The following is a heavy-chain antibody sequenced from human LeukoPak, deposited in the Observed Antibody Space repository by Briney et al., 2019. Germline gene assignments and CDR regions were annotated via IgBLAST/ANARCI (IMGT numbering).Heavy chain of an antibody. V-gene: IGHV4-4*09. CDR2: IYTSGST. CDR1: GGSISSYY. D-gene: IGHD3-22*01. J-gene: IGHJ4*02. Sequence: SETLSLTCTVSGGSISSYYWSWIRQPPGKGLEWIGYIYTSGSTNYNPSLKSRVTISVDTSKNQFSLKLSSVTAADTAVYYCARTDSSGYYSFNGIFDYWGQGTLATVSS. CDR3: ARTDSSGYYSFNGIFDY.